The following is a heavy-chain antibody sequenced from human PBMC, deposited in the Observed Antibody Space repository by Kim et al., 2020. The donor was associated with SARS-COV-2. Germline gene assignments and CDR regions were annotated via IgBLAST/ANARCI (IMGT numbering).Heavy chain of an antibody. D-gene: IGHD6-19*01. CDR3: ARAKYSSGWYKLQGFDY. J-gene: IGHJ4*02. Sequence: LKSRVTISVDTSKNQFSLKLSSVTAADTAVYYCARAKYSSGWYKLQGFDYWGQGTLVTVSS. V-gene: IGHV4-59*01.